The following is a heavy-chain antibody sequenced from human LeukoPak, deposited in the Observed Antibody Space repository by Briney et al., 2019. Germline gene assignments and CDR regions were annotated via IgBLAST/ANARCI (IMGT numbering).Heavy chain of an antibody. V-gene: IGHV4-59*01. D-gene: IGHD6-13*01. J-gene: IGHJ4*02. Sequence: SETLSLTCTVSGGSISSYYWSWLRQPPGKGLEWIGYIYYSGSTNYNPSLKSRVTISVDTSKNQFSLKLSSVTAADTAVYYCARDRKDSSSWTHYFDYWGQGTLVTVSS. CDR1: GGSISSYY. CDR3: ARDRKDSSSWTHYFDY. CDR2: IYYSGST.